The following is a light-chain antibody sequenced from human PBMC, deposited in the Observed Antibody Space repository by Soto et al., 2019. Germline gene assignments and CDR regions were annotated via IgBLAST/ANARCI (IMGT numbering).Light chain of an antibody. CDR2: LGS. Sequence: EIVLTQSPLSLHVAPGEPATISCRSSQSLPQSSGHNFLDWYLQKPGQSPQLLIYLGSNRASGVPDRFSGSGSGTDFTLKISRVGAEDVGVYFCMQPLQAWTFGQGTKVDIK. J-gene: IGKJ1*01. CDR1: QSLPQSSGHNF. V-gene: IGKV2-28*01. CDR3: MQPLQAWT.